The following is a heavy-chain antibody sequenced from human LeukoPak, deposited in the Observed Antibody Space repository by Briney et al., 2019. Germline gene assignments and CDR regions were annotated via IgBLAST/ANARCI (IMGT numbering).Heavy chain of an antibody. D-gene: IGHD6-13*01. J-gene: IGHJ4*02. V-gene: IGHV1-69*05. Sequence: SVKVSFKASGCTFSSYAISGVRQAPGQGLDGMGRIIPIFVTANYARKFQGRVTITTAESKSTASMELRSLSSEDTAVSYCARASGEAAAGTLDYWGQGTLVTVSS. CDR1: GCTFSSYA. CDR3: ARASGEAAAGTLDY. CDR2: IIPIFVTA.